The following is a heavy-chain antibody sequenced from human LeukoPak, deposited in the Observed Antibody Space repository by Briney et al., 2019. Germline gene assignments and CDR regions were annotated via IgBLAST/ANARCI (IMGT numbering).Heavy chain of an antibody. V-gene: IGHV3-15*01. Sequence: GGSLRLSCAASGFTFSNAWMSWVRQAPGKGLEWVGRIKSKTDGGTTDYAAPVKGRFTISRDDSKNTLYLQMNSLKTEDTAVYYCTTDIVVVPAAIDSDDYWGQGTLVTVPS. CDR3: TTDIVVVPAAIDSDDY. CDR2: IKSKTDGGTT. J-gene: IGHJ4*02. CDR1: GFTFSNAW. D-gene: IGHD2-2*02.